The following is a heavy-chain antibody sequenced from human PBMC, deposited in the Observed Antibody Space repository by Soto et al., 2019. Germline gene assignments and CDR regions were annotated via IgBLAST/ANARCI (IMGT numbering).Heavy chain of an antibody. CDR3: ARHGLTAYMAYYFDF. V-gene: IGHV4-39*01. Sequence: PSETLSLTCTVSGGSISSGPYSWGWIRQPPGEGLEWIGTFHYSESTHYNPSLKSRVSISVDTSKNQFSLKLSSVTAADTAVYYCARHGLTAYMAYYFDFWGQGTQVTVSS. D-gene: IGHD3-16*01. CDR1: GGSISSGPYS. CDR2: FHYSEST. J-gene: IGHJ4*02.